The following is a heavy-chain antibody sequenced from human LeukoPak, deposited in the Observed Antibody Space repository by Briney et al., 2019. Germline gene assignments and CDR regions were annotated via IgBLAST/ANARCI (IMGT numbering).Heavy chain of an antibody. D-gene: IGHD1-26*01. CDR1: GGSLTGGSYY. CDR2: IHTNGGT. V-gene: IGHV4-61*09. Sequence: PSQTLSLTCSVSGGSLTGGSYYWSWIRQPAGKGLEWIGQIHTNGGTDYSPSLRSRLTMSMDTSKNQFSMRLKSVTAEDTAMYYCATLGGWECVDMWGPGTLVIVSS. J-gene: IGHJ3*01. CDR3: ATLGGWECVDM.